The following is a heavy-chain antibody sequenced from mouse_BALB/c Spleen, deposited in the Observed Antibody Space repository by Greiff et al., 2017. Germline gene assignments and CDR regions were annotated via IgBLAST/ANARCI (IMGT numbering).Heavy chain of an antibody. Sequence: EVQLVESGGGLVQPGGSLKLSFAASGFTFSSYTMSWVRQTPEKRLEWVAYISNGGGSTYYPDTVKGRFTISRDNAKNTLYLQMSSLKSEDTAMYYCARQGGSFYYFDYWGQGTTLTVSS. CDR3: ARQGGSFYYFDY. V-gene: IGHV5-12-2*01. CDR2: ISNGGGST. J-gene: IGHJ2*01. CDR1: GFTFSSYT.